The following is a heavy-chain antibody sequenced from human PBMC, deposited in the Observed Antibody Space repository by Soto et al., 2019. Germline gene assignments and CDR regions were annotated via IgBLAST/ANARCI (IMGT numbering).Heavy chain of an antibody. CDR1: GGTFSSYT. CDR2: IIPILGIA. V-gene: IGHV1-69*02. J-gene: IGHJ4*02. CDR3: AGRGGFGELFVY. Sequence: QVPLVQSGAEVKKPGSSVKVSCKASGGTFSSYTISWVRQAPGQGLEWMGRIIPILGIANYAQKFQGRVTITADKSTSTAYRGLSSLRSEDTAVYYCAGRGGFGELFVYWGQGTLVTVSS. D-gene: IGHD3-10*01.